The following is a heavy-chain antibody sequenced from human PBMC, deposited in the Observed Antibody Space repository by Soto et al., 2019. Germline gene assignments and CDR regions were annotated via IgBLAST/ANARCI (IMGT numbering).Heavy chain of an antibody. J-gene: IGHJ3*02. V-gene: IGHV1-2*02. Sequence: SVMVSYSGCCYTFTGYYMHWVRQAPGQGLEWMGWINPNSGGTNYAQKFQGRVTMTRDTSISTAYMELSRLRSDDTAVYYCARVSLRFLEWLLYESAFDIWGQGTMVTVSS. CDR1: CYTFTGYY. CDR3: ARVSLRFLEWLLYESAFDI. D-gene: IGHD3-3*01. CDR2: INPNSGGT.